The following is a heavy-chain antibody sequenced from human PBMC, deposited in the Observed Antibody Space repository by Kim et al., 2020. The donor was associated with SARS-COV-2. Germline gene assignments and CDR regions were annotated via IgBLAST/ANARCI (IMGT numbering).Heavy chain of an antibody. V-gene: IGHV3-30*18. CDR1: GFTFSSYG. Sequence: GGSLRLSCAASGFTFSSYGMHWVRQAPGKGLEWVAVISYDGSNKYYADSVKGRFTISRDNSKNTLYLQMNSLRAEDTAVYYCAKDRGGVYSDLSRGFDYWGQGTLVTVSS. D-gene: IGHD4-17*01. CDR2: ISYDGSNK. J-gene: IGHJ4*02. CDR3: AKDRGGVYSDLSRGFDY.